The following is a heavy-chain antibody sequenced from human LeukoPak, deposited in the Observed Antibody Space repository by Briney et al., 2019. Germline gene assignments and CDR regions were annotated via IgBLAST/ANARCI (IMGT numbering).Heavy chain of an antibody. D-gene: IGHD1-26*01. Sequence: ASVKVSCKASGYTFTGYYMHWVRQAPGQGLEWMGWINPNSGGTNYAQKFQGRVTMTRDTSTSTSYMELSRLRSDDTAVYYCASGGAGSYHYYFFYYMDVWGKGTTVTVSS. V-gene: IGHV1-2*02. J-gene: IGHJ6*03. CDR2: INPNSGGT. CDR3: ASGGAGSYHYYFFYYMDV. CDR1: GYTFTGYY.